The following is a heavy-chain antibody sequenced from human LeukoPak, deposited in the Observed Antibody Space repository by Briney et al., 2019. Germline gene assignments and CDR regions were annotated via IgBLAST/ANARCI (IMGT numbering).Heavy chain of an antibody. Sequence: VASVKVSCKASGYTLTGYYMHWVRLAPGQGLGWMGWINPSSGDTNYAQKFQGRVTMTRDTSISTAYMELSRLRSDDPAVYYCAKNPYEYYFDYWGQGTLVTVSS. CDR3: AKNPYEYYFDY. V-gene: IGHV1-2*02. CDR2: INPSSGDT. D-gene: IGHD5-12*01. CDR1: GYTLTGYY. J-gene: IGHJ4*02.